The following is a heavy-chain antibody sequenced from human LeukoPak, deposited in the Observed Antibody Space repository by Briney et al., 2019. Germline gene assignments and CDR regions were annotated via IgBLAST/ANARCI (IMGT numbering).Heavy chain of an antibody. V-gene: IGHV3-15*01. D-gene: IGHD1-26*01. Sequence: GGSLRPSCAASGFPFSNVWMNWVRQAPGKGLEWVGRIKSKTDGGTTDYAAPVKGRFTISRDDSKNTLFVQMDSLKSEDSAVYYCTTYSSGSNTYWGQGTLVTVSS. CDR3: TTYSSGSNTY. CDR2: IKSKTDGGTT. CDR1: GFPFSNVW. J-gene: IGHJ4*02.